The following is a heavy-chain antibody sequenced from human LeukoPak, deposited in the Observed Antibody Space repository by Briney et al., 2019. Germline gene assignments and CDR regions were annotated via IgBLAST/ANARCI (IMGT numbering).Heavy chain of an antibody. CDR3: AKDGFGELLVY. V-gene: IGHV3-7*03. J-gene: IGHJ4*02. D-gene: IGHD3-10*01. CDR2: IKEDGSEK. CDR1: GFTFRSYW. Sequence: GGSLRLSCAASGFTFRSYWMTWVRQAPGKGLEWVANIKEDGSEKYYVDSVKGRFTISRDNAKNSLYLEMNSLRAEDTAVYYCAKDGFGELLVYWGQGTLVTVSS.